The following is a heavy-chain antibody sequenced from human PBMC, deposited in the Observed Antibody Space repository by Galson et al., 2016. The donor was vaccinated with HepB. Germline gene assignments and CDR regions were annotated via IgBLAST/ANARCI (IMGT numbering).Heavy chain of an antibody. Sequence: SLRLSCAASGFTFNSYGMHWVRQAPGKGLEWVAAIWYDGSNKFYGDSVKGRFTISRENSKNTLYLQMSSLRAEDTAVYYCAKDFYDSRGYYRGHRDSFDLWGRGTMVTVSS. CDR1: GFTFNSYG. D-gene: IGHD3-22*01. CDR2: IWYDGSNK. J-gene: IGHJ3*01. V-gene: IGHV3-33*06. CDR3: AKDFYDSRGYYRGHRDSFDL.